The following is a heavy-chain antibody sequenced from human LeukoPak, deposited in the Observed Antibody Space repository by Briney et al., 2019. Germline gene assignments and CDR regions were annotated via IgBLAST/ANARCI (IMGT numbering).Heavy chain of an antibody. Sequence: SVQVSRHASGGTFRSYGFNWVRQAPGQGREWMGGIIPMFGVANYAQKCQGKVTLIADESTSMVYMELRSLRSEDTAVYYCARDGGDVYRTVYYYYYLDVWGKGTTVTVSS. CDR2: IIPMFGVA. CDR1: GGTFRSYG. CDR3: ARDGGDVYRTVYYYYYLDV. V-gene: IGHV1-69*13. J-gene: IGHJ6*03. D-gene: IGHD2-21*01.